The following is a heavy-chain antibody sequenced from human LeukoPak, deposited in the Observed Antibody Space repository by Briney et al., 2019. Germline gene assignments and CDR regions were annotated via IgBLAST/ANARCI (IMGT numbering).Heavy chain of an antibody. J-gene: IGHJ5*02. D-gene: IGHD4-23*01. V-gene: IGHV3-73*01. CDR3: TRRYGGNPGSNWFDP. Sequence: GGSLRLSCAASGFTFSGSAMHWVRQASGKGLEWVGRIRSKANSYATACAASVRGRFTISRDDSKNTAYLQMNSLKTEDTAVYYCTRRYGGNPGSNWFDPWGQGTLVTVSS. CDR1: GFTFSGSA. CDR2: IRSKANSYAT.